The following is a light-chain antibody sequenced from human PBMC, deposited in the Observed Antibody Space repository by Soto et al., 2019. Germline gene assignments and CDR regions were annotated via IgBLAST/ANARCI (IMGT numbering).Light chain of an antibody. V-gene: IGKV3-11*01. CDR2: DAS. J-gene: IGKJ4*01. CDR3: QQRSNWPPGLT. Sequence: EIVLTQSPATLSLSPGERATLSCRASQSVSSYLAWYQQKPGQAPRLLIYDASNSATGIPARFSGSGSGTDFTITISSLEPEDFAVYYCQQRSNWPPGLTFGGGTKVEIK. CDR1: QSVSSY.